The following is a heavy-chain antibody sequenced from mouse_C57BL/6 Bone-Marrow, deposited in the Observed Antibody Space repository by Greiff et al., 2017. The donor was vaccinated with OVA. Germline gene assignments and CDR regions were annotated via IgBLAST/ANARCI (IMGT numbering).Heavy chain of an antibody. CDR2: IDPSDSET. Sequence: VKLQQPGAELVRPGSSVKLSCKASGYTFTSYWMHWVKQRPIQGLEWIGNIDPSDSETHYNQKFKDKATLTVDKSSSTAYMQLSSLTSEDSAVYYCASLGTTVVDWYFDVWGTGTTVTVSS. V-gene: IGHV1-52*01. D-gene: IGHD1-1*01. CDR3: ASLGTTVVDWYFDV. CDR1: GYTFTSYW. J-gene: IGHJ1*03.